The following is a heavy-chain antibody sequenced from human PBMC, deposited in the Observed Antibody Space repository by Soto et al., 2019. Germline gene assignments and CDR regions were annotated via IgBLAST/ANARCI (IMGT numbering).Heavy chain of an antibody. D-gene: IGHD3-22*01. CDR2: IIPIFGTA. CDR3: ARDPGTPDSSGYYLS. V-gene: IGHV1-69*13. CDR1: GGTFSSYA. Sequence: GASVKVSCKASGGTFSSYAISWVRQAPGQGLEWMGGIIPIFGTANYAQKFQGRVTITADESTSTAYMELSSLRSEDTAVYYCARDPGTPDSSGYYLSWGQGTLVTVSS. J-gene: IGHJ5*02.